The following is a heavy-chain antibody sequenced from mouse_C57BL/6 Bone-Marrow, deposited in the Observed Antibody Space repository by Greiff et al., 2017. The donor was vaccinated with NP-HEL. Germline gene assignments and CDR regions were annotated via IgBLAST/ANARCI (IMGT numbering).Heavy chain of an antibody. CDR1: GYTFTSYW. D-gene: IGHD2-4*01. Sequence: QVQLQQPGAELVKPGASVKLSCKASGYTFTSYWMHWVKQRPGRGLEWIGRIDPNSGGTKYNEKFKSKATLTVDKPSSTAYMQRSSLTSEDSAVYYCARSYYDYDGADAMDYWGQGTSVTVSS. V-gene: IGHV1-72*01. CDR2: IDPNSGGT. CDR3: ARSYYDYDGADAMDY. J-gene: IGHJ4*01.